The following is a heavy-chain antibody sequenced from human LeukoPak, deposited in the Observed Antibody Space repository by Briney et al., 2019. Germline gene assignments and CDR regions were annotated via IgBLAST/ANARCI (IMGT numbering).Heavy chain of an antibody. V-gene: IGHV1-18*01. CDR3: ARGRHVLRYFDWPNWFDP. Sequence: ASVKVSCKASGYTFTSYGISWVRQAPGQGLEWMGWISAYNGNTNYAQKLQGRVTMTTDTSTSTAYMELRSLRSDDTAVYYCARGRHVLRYFDWPNWFDPWGQGTLVTVSS. CDR2: ISAYNGNT. CDR1: GYTFTSYG. D-gene: IGHD3-9*01. J-gene: IGHJ5*02.